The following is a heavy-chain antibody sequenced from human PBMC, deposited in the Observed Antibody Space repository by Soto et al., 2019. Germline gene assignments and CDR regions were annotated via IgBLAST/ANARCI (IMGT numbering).Heavy chain of an antibody. J-gene: IGHJ4*02. CDR1: GGSISSGGYY. CDR2: IYYSGST. D-gene: IGHD6-6*01. Sequence: LSLTCTVSGGSISSGGYYWSWIRQHPGKGLEWIGYIYYSGSTYYNPSLKSRVTISVDTSKNQFSLKLSSVTAADTAVYYCASYIAARRDYFDYWGQGTLVTVSS. V-gene: IGHV4-31*03. CDR3: ASYIAARRDYFDY.